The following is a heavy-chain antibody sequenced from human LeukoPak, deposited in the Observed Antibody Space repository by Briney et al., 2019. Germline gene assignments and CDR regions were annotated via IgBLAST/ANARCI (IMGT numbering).Heavy chain of an antibody. Sequence: ASVKVSCKASGYTFTSYDINWVRQATGQGLEWMGWMNPNSGNTGYAQKFQGRVTITRDTSISTAYMELSSLRSEDTAVYYCARGNRKRYCSSTSCYTYYFDYWGQGTLVTVSS. CDR3: ARGNRKRYCSSTSCYTYYFDY. J-gene: IGHJ4*02. D-gene: IGHD2-2*02. CDR1: GYTFTSYD. CDR2: MNPNSGNT. V-gene: IGHV1-8*03.